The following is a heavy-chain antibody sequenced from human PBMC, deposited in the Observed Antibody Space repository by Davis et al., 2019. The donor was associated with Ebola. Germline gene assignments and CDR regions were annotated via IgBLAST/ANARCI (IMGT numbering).Heavy chain of an antibody. CDR1: GYSFTSYS. V-gene: IGHV5-10-1*01. J-gene: IGHJ6*02. CDR2: IDPSDYDT. CDR3: ASSRYYYYGMDV. Sequence: GESLKISCKASGYSFTSYSISRVRQMPGKGLEWMGNIDPSDYDTNYSPSFRGHVTISAHRSISTAYLQWTSLKASDTAMYYCASSRYYYYGMDVWGQGTTVTVSS.